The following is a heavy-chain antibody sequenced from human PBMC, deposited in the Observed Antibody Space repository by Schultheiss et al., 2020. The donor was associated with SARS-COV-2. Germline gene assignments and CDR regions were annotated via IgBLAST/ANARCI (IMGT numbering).Heavy chain of an antibody. CDR1: GFTFDDYA. CDR3: AKAIACSPTACYGFDI. CDR2: ISWNSGSI. J-gene: IGHJ3*02. V-gene: IGHV3-9*01. D-gene: IGHD2-2*01. Sequence: GGSLRLSCAASGFTFDDYAMHWVRQAPGKGLEWVSGISWNSGSIGYADSVKGRFTISRDNSKNTLFLQMNSLRAEDTAVYYCAKAIACSPTACYGFDIWGQGTMVTVSS.